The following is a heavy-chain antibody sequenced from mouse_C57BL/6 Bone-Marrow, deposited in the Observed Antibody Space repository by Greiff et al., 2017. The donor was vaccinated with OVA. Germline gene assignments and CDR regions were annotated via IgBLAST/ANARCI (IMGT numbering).Heavy chain of an antibody. Sequence: EVKLMESGPELVKPGASVKISCKASGYSFTGYYMNWVKQSPEKSLEWIGEINPSTGGTTYNQKFKAKATLTVDKSSSTAYMQLKSLTSEDSAVYYCARSRGITTVVDWYFDVWGTGTTVTVSS. CDR3: ARSRGITTVVDWYFDV. CDR2: INPSTGGT. V-gene: IGHV1-42*01. CDR1: GYSFTGYY. J-gene: IGHJ1*03. D-gene: IGHD1-1*01.